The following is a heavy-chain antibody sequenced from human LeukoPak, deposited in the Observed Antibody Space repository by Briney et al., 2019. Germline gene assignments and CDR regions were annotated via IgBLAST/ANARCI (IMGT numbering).Heavy chain of an antibody. J-gene: IGHJ4*02. V-gene: IGHV3-23*01. Sequence: PGGSLRLSCAASGFTFSSYAMSWVRQAPGKGLEWVSAISGSGDGTYYGDSVKGRFTISRDNSKNTLYLQMNSLRAEDTAVYYRAKTRPLDSSSWSHGDYWGQGTLVTVSS. D-gene: IGHD6-13*01. CDR3: AKTRPLDSSSWSHGDY. CDR2: ISGSGDGT. CDR1: GFTFSSYA.